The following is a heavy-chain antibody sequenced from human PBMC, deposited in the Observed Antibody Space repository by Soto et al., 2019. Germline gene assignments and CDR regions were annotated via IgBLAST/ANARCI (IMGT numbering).Heavy chain of an antibody. CDR2: ISYAGSNK. J-gene: IGHJ4*02. CDR3: AREDCSGGSCYSDD. CDR1: GFTFSSYA. V-gene: IGHV3-30-3*01. D-gene: IGHD2-15*01. Sequence: QVQLVESGGGVVQPGRSLRLSCAASGFTFSSYAMHWVRQAPGKGLEWVAVISYAGSNKYYADSVKGRFNISRDNSKNTVHLQMNSLRAEDTAVYYCAREDCSGGSCYSDDWCQGTLVTVSS.